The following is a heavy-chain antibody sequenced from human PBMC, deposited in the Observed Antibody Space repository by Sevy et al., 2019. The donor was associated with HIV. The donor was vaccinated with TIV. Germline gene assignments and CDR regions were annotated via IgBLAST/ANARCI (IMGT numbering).Heavy chain of an antibody. Sequence: ASVKVSCKTSGYTFTDYGISWVRQAPGQGLEWMAWINPSDGNTNYAQRLQGRVTMTTDTSTSKAYMELWSLGSDDTAVYYCARDVTGSYYVDYWGQGTLVTVSS. CDR1: GYTFTDYG. D-gene: IGHD1-26*01. J-gene: IGHJ4*02. CDR2: INPSDGNT. V-gene: IGHV1-18*01. CDR3: ARDVTGSYYVDY.